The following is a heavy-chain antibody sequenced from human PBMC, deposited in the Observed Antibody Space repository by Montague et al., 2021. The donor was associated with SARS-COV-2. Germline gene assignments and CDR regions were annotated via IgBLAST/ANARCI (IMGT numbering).Heavy chain of an antibody. J-gene: IGHJ6*02. V-gene: IGHV3-48*03. CDR1: RFTFSNYE. CDR2: ISSSGSTI. CDR3: ARDRGYGDFYYYGMDV. Sequence: SLRLSCAASRFTFSNYEMNWVRQAPGKGLEWVLYISSSGSTIYYADSVKGRFTISRDNAQNSLYLQMNSLRAEDTGVYYCARDRGYGDFYYYGMDVRGQGTTVTVSS. D-gene: IGHD3-10*01.